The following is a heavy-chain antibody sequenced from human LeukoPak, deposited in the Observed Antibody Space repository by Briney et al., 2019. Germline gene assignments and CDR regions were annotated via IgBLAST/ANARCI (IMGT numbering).Heavy chain of an antibody. CDR1: GFTFSSYA. V-gene: IGHV3-23*01. J-gene: IGHJ4*02. Sequence: GGSLRLSCAASGFTFSSYAMSWVRQAPGKGLEWVSAISGSGGSTYYADSVKGRFTISRDNSKNTLYLQMNSLRAEDTAVYYCAKDFGSWRSYYYDGSGYSPFDYWGQGTLVTVSS. D-gene: IGHD3-22*01. CDR2: ISGSGGST. CDR3: AKDFGSWRSYYYDGSGYSPFDY.